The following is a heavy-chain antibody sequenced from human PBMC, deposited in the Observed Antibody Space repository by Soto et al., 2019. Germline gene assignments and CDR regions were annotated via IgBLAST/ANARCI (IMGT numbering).Heavy chain of an antibody. CDR2: VKSKTGGGTT. Sequence: GGSLRLSCVASGFTFSNAWMSWVRQAPGKGLEWVGRVKSKTGGGTTDYAAPVKDRFSISRDDSKNTLYLQMNSLRAEDTAVYYCASVTTVHPPFDYWGQGSLVTVSS. J-gene: IGHJ4*02. D-gene: IGHD4-17*01. CDR3: ASVTTVHPPFDY. CDR1: GFTFSNAW. V-gene: IGHV3-15*01.